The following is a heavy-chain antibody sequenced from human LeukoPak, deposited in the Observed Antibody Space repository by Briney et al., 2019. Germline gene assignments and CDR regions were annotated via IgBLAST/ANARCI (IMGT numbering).Heavy chain of an antibody. D-gene: IGHD1-1*01. J-gene: IGHJ6*02. V-gene: IGHV3-23*01. CDR1: AFTFSSYT. Sequence: GGSLRLSCAASAFTFSSYTMSWVRQAPGKGLEWVSAISNSGGSTYYADSVKGRFTISRDNSKNTLYLQMNSLRAEDTAVYYCAKDGSAYYYYGMDVWGQGTTVTVSS. CDR2: ISNSGGST. CDR3: AKDGSAYYYYGMDV.